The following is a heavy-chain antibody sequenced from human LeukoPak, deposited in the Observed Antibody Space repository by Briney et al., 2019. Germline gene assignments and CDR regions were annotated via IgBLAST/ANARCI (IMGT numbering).Heavy chain of an antibody. V-gene: IGHV3-23*01. D-gene: IGHD4-4*01. CDR2: ISGSGGST. CDR3: AKDMTQYQYYFDY. CDR1: GFTFSSYA. J-gene: IGHJ4*02. Sequence: GGSLRLSCAASGFTFSSYAMSWVRQAPGKGLEWVSAISGSGGSTYYADSVKGRFTISRDNSKNTLYLQINSLRAEGTAVYYCAKDMTQYQYYFDYWGQGTLVTVSS.